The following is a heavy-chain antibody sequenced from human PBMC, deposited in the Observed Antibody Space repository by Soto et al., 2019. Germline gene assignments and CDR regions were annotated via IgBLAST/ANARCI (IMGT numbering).Heavy chain of an antibody. Sequence: NPSETLSLTCTVSGGSISNSGNYWGWIRRPPGKGLEWIGTMDYSGGTSYNPSLKSRVTISADTSNNQFSLRLSSVTAADTAVYYCARSSSWSNWFDPWGQGTLVTVSS. V-gene: IGHV4-39*01. CDR3: ARSSSWSNWFDP. CDR1: GGSISNSGNY. J-gene: IGHJ5*02. CDR2: MDYSGGT. D-gene: IGHD6-13*01.